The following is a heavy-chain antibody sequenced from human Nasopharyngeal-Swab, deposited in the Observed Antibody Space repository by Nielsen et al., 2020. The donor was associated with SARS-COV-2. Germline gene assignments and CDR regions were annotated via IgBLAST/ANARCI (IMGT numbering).Heavy chain of an antibody. CDR1: GYTFTSYG. D-gene: IGHD6-19*01. V-gene: IGHV1-18*01. CDR3: ARAMGSGSLPDWYYYYGMDV. J-gene: IGHJ6*02. CDR2: ISAYNGNT. Sequence: ASVKVSCKASGYTFTSYGISWVRQAPGQGLEWMGWISAYNGNTNYAQKLQGRVTMTTDTSTSTAYMELRSLRSDDTAVYYCARAMGSGSLPDWYYYYGMDVWGQGTTVTVSS.